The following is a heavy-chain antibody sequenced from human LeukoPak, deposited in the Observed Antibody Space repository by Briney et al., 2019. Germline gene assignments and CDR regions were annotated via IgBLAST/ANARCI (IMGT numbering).Heavy chain of an antibody. J-gene: IGHJ5*02. V-gene: IGHV3-21*01. D-gene: IGHD5-12*01. CDR1: GFTFSSYS. CDR3: ARSHGYGNWFDP. CDR2: ISSSSSYI. Sequence: GGSLRLSCAASGFTFSSYSMNWVRQAPGKRLEWVSSISSSSSYIYYADSVKGRFTISRDNAENSLYLQMNSLRAEDTAVYYCARSHGYGNWFDPWGQGTLVTVSS.